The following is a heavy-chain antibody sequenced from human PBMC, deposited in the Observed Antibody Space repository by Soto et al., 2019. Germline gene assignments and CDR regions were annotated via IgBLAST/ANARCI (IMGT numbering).Heavy chain of an antibody. J-gene: IGHJ4*02. V-gene: IGHV1-2*02. CDR2: INPNSGGT. D-gene: IGHD1-1*01. Sequence: ASVKVSCKASGYTFTGYYMHWVRQAPGQGLEWMGWINPNSGGTNYAQKFQGRVTVTRDTSISTAYMELSRLRSDDTAVYYCARAVSGPLGHFDYWGQGTLVTVSS. CDR3: ARAVSGPLGHFDY. CDR1: GYTFTGYY.